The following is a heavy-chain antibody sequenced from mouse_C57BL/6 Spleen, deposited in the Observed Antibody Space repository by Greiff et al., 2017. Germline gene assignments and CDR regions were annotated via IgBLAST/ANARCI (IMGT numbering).Heavy chain of an antibody. CDR1: GYTFTSYG. CDR2: ISPRSGNT. D-gene: IGHD4-1*01. J-gene: IGHJ3*01. Sequence: QVQLQQSGAELARPGASVKLSCKASGYTFTSYGISWVKQRTGQGLEWIGEISPRSGNTYYNEKFKGKATLTADKSSSTAYMELRSLTSEDSAVYFCARTRAGRAWFAYWGQGTLVTVSA. CDR3: ARTRAGRAWFAY. V-gene: IGHV1-81*01.